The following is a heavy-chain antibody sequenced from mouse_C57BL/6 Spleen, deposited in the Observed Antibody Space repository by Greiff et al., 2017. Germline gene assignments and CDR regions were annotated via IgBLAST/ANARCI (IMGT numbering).Heavy chain of an antibody. CDR1: GYSFTDYN. CDR3: ARSRNYYGSSYVDYAMDY. Sequence: EVQLQESGPELVKPGASVKISCKASGYSFTDYNMNWVKQSNGKSLEWIGEINPNYGTTSYNQKFKGKATLTVDQSSSTAYMQLNSLTSEDSAVYYCARSRNYYGSSYVDYAMDYWGQGTSVTVSS. CDR2: INPNYGTT. V-gene: IGHV1-39*01. J-gene: IGHJ4*01. D-gene: IGHD1-1*01.